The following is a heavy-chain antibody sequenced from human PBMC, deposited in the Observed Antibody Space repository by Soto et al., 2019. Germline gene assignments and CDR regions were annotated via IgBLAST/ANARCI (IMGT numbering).Heavy chain of an antibody. CDR1: GGSFSGYY. CDR3: ARGLLLYYYDSSGYYYVYYYYGMDV. CDR2: INHSGST. D-gene: IGHD3-22*01. J-gene: IGHJ6*02. Sequence: SETLSLTCAVYGGSFSGYYWSWIRQPPGKGLEWIGEINHSGSTNYNPSLKSRVTISVDTSKNQFSLKLSTVTAADTAVYYCARGLLLYYYDSSGYYYVYYYYGMDVWGQGTTVTVSS. V-gene: IGHV4-34*01.